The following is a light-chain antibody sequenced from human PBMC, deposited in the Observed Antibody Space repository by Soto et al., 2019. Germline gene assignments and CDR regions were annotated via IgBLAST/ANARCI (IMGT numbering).Light chain of an antibody. Sequence: QSALTQPASVSGSPGQSITISCTGTSSDVGGYNYVSWYQQHPGKAPKFIIYDVSNRPSGVSNRFSGSKSGNTASLTISGLQAEDEADYYWSSYTISNTRQIVFGTGTKVTVL. V-gene: IGLV2-14*01. CDR3: SSYTISNTRQIV. J-gene: IGLJ1*01. CDR1: SSDVGGYNY. CDR2: DVS.